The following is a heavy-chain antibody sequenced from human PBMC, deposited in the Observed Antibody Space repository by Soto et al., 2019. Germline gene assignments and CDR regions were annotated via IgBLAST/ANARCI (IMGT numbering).Heavy chain of an antibody. D-gene: IGHD2-15*01. CDR1: GFTFSDYY. CDR3: ARKKIYCSGGSCYSPIDV. V-gene: IGHV3-11*01. J-gene: IGHJ6*03. Sequence: GGSLRLSCAASGFTFSDYYMSWIRQAPGKGLEWVSYISSSGSTIYYADSVKGRFTISRDNAKNSLYLQMNSLRAEDTAVYYCARKKIYCSGGSCYSPIDVWGKGTTVTVSS. CDR2: ISSSGSTI.